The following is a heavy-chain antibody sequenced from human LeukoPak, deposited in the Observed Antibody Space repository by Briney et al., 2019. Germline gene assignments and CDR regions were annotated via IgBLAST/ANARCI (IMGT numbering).Heavy chain of an antibody. CDR1: GLTFRSYA. Sequence: GGSLRLSCAASGLTFRSYAMTWVRQAPGKGLEWVSAISGSGGSTYYADSVKGRFTISRDNSKNTLYLQMNSLRAEDTAVYYCAKVIKGAAAGHLDAFDIWGQGTMVTVSS. CDR2: ISGSGGST. V-gene: IGHV3-23*01. J-gene: IGHJ3*02. D-gene: IGHD6-13*01. CDR3: AKVIKGAAAGHLDAFDI.